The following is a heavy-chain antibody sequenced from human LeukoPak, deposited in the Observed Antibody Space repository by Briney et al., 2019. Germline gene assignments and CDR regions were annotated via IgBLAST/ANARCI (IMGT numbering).Heavy chain of an antibody. CDR2: INPNSGGT. J-gene: IGHJ3*02. D-gene: IGHD6-6*01. CDR1: GYTFTGYY. V-gene: IGHV1-2*02. CDR3: ARAEYSSSRYPKTNAFDI. Sequence: ASVKVSCKASGYTFTGYYMHWVRQAPGQGLEWMGWINPNSGGTNYAQKFQGRVTMTRDTSISTAYMELSRLRSDDTAVYYCARAEYSSSRYPKTNAFDIWGQGTMVTVSS.